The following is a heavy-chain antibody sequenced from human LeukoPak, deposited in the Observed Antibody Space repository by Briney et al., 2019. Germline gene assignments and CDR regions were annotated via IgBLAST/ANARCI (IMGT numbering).Heavy chain of an antibody. CDR2: ISSSSSTI. J-gene: IGHJ4*02. CDR1: GFTFSSYS. D-gene: IGHD3-9*01. CDR3: ARDLNYDILTGYQEAYFDY. V-gene: IGHV3-48*01. Sequence: PGGSLRLSCAASGFTFSSYSMNWVRQAPGKGLEWVSYISSSSSTIYYADSVKGRFTISRDNAKNSLYLQMNSLRAEDTAVYYCARDLNYDILTGYQEAYFDYWGQGTLVTVSS.